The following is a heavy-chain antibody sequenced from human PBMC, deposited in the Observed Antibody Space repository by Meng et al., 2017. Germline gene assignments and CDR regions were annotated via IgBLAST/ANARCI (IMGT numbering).Heavy chain of an antibody. Sequence: QVQLVQSGAEVKKPGASVKVSCKASGYTFTSYGISWVRQAPGQGLEWMGWMNPNSGNTGYAQKFQGRVTITRNTSISTAYMELSSLRSEDTAVYYCARGYYGSGLFDPWGQGTLVTVSS. CDR3: ARGYYGSGLFDP. D-gene: IGHD3-10*01. J-gene: IGHJ5*02. CDR1: GYTFTSYG. V-gene: IGHV1-8*03. CDR2: MNPNSGNT.